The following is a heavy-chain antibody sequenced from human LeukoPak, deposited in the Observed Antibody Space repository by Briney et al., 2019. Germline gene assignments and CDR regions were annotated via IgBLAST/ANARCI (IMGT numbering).Heavy chain of an antibody. CDR2: ISDSGGSI. D-gene: IGHD2-21*01. V-gene: IGHV3-23*01. CDR3: AKKIVTGPGHNWFDP. Sequence: GGSLRLSCAASGFNFGSYYMTWVRQAPGKGLEWVSVISDSGGSIEYADSVKGRFTVSRDNSRNTLYLQMNSLRAADTAVYYCAKKIVTGPGHNWFDPWGRGTLVTVSS. J-gene: IGHJ5*02. CDR1: GFNFGSYY.